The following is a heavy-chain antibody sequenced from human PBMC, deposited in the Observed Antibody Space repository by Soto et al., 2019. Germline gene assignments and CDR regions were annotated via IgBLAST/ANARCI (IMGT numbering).Heavy chain of an antibody. D-gene: IGHD3-16*01. CDR2: ISAYNGNT. V-gene: IGHV1-18*01. J-gene: IGHJ4*02. CDR3: ARDFGNDLSAPGAVFDS. Sequence: ASVKVSGKASGYNFKTYGITWVRQEPGLGLEWMGWISAYNGNTNYGQKFQDRVTMTTDASTTTAYMELRGLRSDDTAVYFCARDFGNDLSAPGAVFDSWGQGTLVTVSS. CDR1: GYNFKTYG.